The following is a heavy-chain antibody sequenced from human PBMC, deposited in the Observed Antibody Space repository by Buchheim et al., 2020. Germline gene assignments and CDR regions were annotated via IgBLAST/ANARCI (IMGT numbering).Heavy chain of an antibody. CDR2: IKSKSDGGTT. Sequence: EVQLVDSGGALVKPGGSLRLSCVASGFTFTSAWMTWVRQAPGEGLEWVGRIKSKSDGGTTDYAAPVNGRFITSRDDSKDTLYLQMNSLMTEDTGVYYCTRGSIAYGTLDNWGQGTL. CDR3: TRGSIAYGTLDN. J-gene: IGHJ4*02. D-gene: IGHD4-17*01. V-gene: IGHV3-15*02. CDR1: GFTFTSAW.